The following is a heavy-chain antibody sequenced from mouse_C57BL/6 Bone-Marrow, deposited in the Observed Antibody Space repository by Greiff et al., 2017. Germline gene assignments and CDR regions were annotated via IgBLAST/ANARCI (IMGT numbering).Heavy chain of an antibody. CDR3: ARGCYGPRFAGAY. Sequence: QVQLQQPGAELVKPGASVKMSCKASGYTFTSYWITWVKQRPGQCLEWIGDIYPGSGSTNYNEKFKGKATMTVDTSSSSASMPLSSLTSEDSAVYYCARGCYGPRFAGAYWGQGTLVTVSA. V-gene: IGHV1-55*01. D-gene: IGHD1-2*01. CDR2: IYPGSGST. CDR1: GYTFTSYW. J-gene: IGHJ3*01.